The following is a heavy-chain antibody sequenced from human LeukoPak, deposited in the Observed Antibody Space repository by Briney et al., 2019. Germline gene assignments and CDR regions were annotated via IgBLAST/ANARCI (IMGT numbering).Heavy chain of an antibody. CDR1: GFTFSTYA. D-gene: IGHD3-22*01. CDR3: AKSLGRGILVIVNAPDY. V-gene: IGHV3-23*01. Sequence: GGSLRLSCTASGFTFSTYAMSWVRQAAGKGLEWVSGISGSGGSTYYADSVKGRFTISRDNSKNTLYLQMNSLRAEDTAVYYCAKSLGRGILVIVNAPDYWGQGTLVTVSS. J-gene: IGHJ4*02. CDR2: ISGSGGST.